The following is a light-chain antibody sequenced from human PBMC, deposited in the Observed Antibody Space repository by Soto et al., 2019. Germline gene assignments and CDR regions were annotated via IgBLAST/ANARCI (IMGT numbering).Light chain of an antibody. V-gene: IGLV1-40*03. Sequence: QAVVTQPPSVSGAPLQRAAISCTGSSSNIGAGYDVHWYQQLPGTAPKLLIYGNSNRPSGVPDRFSGSKSGASASLAITGLQAEDEADYYCQSYDISLTTWVFGGGTKLTVL. CDR3: QSYDISLTTWV. J-gene: IGLJ3*02. CDR2: GNS. CDR1: SSNIGAGYD.